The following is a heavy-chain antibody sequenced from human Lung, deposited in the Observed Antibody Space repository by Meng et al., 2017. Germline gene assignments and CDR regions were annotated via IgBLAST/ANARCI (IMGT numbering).Heavy chain of an antibody. D-gene: IGHD6-19*01. CDR2: IYHSGST. CDR1: GGSISSSNW. CDR3: ARGLRGIAVAGLFDY. V-gene: IGHV4-4*02. J-gene: IGHJ4*02. Sequence: GSLRLSCAVSGGSISSSNWWSWVRQPPGKGLEWIGEIYHSGSTNYNPSLKSRVTISVDKSKNQFSLKLSSVTAADTAVYYCARGLRGIAVAGLFDYWGQGTRVTGSS.